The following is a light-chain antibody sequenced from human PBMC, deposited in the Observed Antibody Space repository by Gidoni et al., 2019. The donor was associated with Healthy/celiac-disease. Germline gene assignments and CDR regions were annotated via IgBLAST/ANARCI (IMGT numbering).Light chain of an antibody. Sequence: EIVLTQSPATLSWSPGERATLSCRASQSVSSYLAWYQQKPGQAPRLLIYDASNRATGIPARFSGSGSGTDFALTISSLEPEDFAVYYCQPRSNWPPTFGPGTKVDIK. J-gene: IGKJ3*01. V-gene: IGKV3-11*01. CDR2: DAS. CDR3: QPRSNWPPT. CDR1: QSVSSY.